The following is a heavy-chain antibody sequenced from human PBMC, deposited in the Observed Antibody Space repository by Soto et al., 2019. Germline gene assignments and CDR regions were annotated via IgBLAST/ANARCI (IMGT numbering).Heavy chain of an antibody. V-gene: IGHV4-34*01. Sequence: PSETLSLTCTVSGGSIRSYCWTWIRQPPGEGLEWIGEINHSGTTNYNPSLKSRVIISVDTSKNQFSLKLSSVTAADTAVYYCARGYYDFWSGFPSMDVWGKGTTVTVSS. CDR2: INHSGTT. CDR1: GGSIRSYC. CDR3: ARGYYDFWSGFPSMDV. D-gene: IGHD3-3*01. J-gene: IGHJ6*03.